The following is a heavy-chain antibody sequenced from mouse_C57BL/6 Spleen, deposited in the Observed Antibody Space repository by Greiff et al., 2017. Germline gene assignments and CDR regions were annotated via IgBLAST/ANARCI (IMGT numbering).Heavy chain of an antibody. CDR3: ARQGDGSTPYAMDY. Sequence: VQLQQPGAELVRPGASVKLSCKASGYTFTSYWMHWVKQRPIQGLEWIGNIDPSDSDTHYNQKFKDKATLTVDKSSSTAYMQLSSLTSEDSAVYYCARQGDGSTPYAMDYWGQGTTVTVSS. CDR2: IDPSDSDT. CDR1: GYTFTSYW. V-gene: IGHV1-52*01. J-gene: IGHJ4*01. D-gene: IGHD1-1*01.